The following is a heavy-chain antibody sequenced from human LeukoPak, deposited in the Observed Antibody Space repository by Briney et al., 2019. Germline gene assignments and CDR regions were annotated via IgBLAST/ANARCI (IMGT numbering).Heavy chain of an antibody. J-gene: IGHJ4*02. CDR2: INSDGSST. CDR3: ARPSSGWPENFDY. Sequence: RPGGSLRLSCAASGFTFSSYWMYWVRQAPGKGLVWVSRINSDGSSTSYADSVKGRFTISRDNAKNTLYLQMNSLRAEDTAVYYCARPSSGWPENFDYWGQGTLVTVSS. CDR1: GFTFSSYW. V-gene: IGHV3-74*01. D-gene: IGHD6-19*01.